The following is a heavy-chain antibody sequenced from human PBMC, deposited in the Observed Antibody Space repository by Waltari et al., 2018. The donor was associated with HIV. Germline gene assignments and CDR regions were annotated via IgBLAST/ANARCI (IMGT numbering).Heavy chain of an antibody. Sequence: EVQLVESGGGLVKTGGSFRLSCAASGFTFSNAWLIWRCHPPGKGLGWVGRIKSKTDGGNTDYAGPVKGRLTISRDDSKNTRYLQMNSLKTEDTAVYYCTTDYQKYYYDSSGYYGYWRQGTLVTVSS. V-gene: IGHV3-15*01. CDR2: IKSKTDGGNT. CDR3: TTDYQKYYYDSSGYYGY. CDR1: GFTFSNAW. J-gene: IGHJ4*02. D-gene: IGHD3-22*01.